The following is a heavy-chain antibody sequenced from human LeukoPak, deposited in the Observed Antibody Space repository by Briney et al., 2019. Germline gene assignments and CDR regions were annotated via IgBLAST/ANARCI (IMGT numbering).Heavy chain of an antibody. D-gene: IGHD4-23*01. Sequence: GGSLRLSCAVSGFSLSDHYMDWVRQAPGKGLEWVGRSRNKDHRYSTEYAASVNGRFSISRDNSKNSLYLQMNSLKTEATAVYYCVRGHSGFDFWGQGTLVTVSS. J-gene: IGHJ4*02. CDR1: GFSLSDHY. V-gene: IGHV3-72*01. CDR3: VRGHSGFDF. CDR2: SRNKDHRYST.